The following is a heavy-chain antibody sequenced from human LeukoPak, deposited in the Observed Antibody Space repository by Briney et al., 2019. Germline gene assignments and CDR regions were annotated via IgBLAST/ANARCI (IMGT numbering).Heavy chain of an antibody. CDR1: GFTFSIAY. CDR2: IKSKTDGGTT. D-gene: IGHD1-26*01. J-gene: IGHJ4*02. Sequence: GVSHRLSCTASGFTFSIAYMIWVRHAPGKGREWVGRIKSKTDGGTTDYAAPVKGRFTISRDDSKNTLYLQMNSLKTEDTAVYYCTTDLYSWGQGTLVTVSS. V-gene: IGHV3-15*01. CDR3: TTDLYS.